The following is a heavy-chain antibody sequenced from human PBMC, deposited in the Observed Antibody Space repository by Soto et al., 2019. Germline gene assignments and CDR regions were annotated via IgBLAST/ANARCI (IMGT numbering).Heavy chain of an antibody. V-gene: IGHV3-23*01. Sequence: GGSLRLSCAASGFTFSNYAMTWVRQAPGKGLEWVSGISGSGGTTFYAGFVKGRFSISRDNSKNTLYLQMNNLRAEDTAIYYCALRYCSRATCPPLNSYFYMDVWGKGTTVTVSS. CDR1: GFTFSNYA. CDR3: ALRYCSRATCPPLNSYFYMDV. D-gene: IGHD2-2*01. J-gene: IGHJ6*03. CDR2: ISGSGGTT.